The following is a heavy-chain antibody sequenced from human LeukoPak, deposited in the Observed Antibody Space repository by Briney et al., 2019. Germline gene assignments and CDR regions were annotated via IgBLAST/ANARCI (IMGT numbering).Heavy chain of an antibody. CDR1: GGSISSYD. D-gene: IGHD5-24*01. J-gene: IGHJ4*02. V-gene: IGHV4-4*07. Sequence: SETLSLTCTVSGGSISSYDWSWIRQPAGKGLEWIGRTYTSGSTNYNPSLKSRVTMSVDMSKNQFSLKLSSVTAADTAMYYCASSEDGPFDYWGQGTLVTVSS. CDR2: TYTSGST. CDR3: ASSEDGPFDY.